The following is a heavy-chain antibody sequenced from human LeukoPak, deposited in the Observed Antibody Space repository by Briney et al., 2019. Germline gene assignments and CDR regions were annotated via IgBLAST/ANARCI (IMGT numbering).Heavy chain of an antibody. CDR3: AKEVGPVDY. CDR2: ISYHGSDK. D-gene: IGHD1-26*01. J-gene: IGHJ4*02. CDR1: EFTFSHYG. V-gene: IGHV3-30*18. Sequence: PGGSLRLSCAASEFTFSHYGMHWVRQAPGKGLEWVALISYHGSDKYYTDSVKGRFTVSRDNSKNTLYLQMDSLRPEDTAVYYCAKEVGPVDYWGQGTLVTVSP.